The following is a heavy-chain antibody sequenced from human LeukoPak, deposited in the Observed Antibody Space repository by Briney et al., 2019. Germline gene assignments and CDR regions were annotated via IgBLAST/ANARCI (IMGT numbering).Heavy chain of an antibody. CDR1: GYTFTGYY. J-gene: IGHJ4*02. CDR3: ARGGGIVVVITTPDY. CDR2: INPNSGGT. V-gene: IGHV1-2*02. Sequence: ASVKVSCNASGYTFTGYYMHWVRQAPGQGLEWMGWINPNSGGTNYAQKFQGRVTMTRDTSISTAYMELSRLRSDDTAVYYCARGGGIVVVITTPDYWGQGTLVTVSS. D-gene: IGHD3-22*01.